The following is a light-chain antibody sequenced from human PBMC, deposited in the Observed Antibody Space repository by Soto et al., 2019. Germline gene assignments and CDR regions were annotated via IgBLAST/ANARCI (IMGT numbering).Light chain of an antibody. CDR3: CSYAGFYTVV. V-gene: IGLV2-11*01. CDR2: DVN. J-gene: IGLJ2*01. Sequence: QSALTQPRSVSGSPGQSVTISCTGTSSDVGNYNYVSWYQQYPGKAPKLMIYDVNKRPSGVPDRFSGSKSGNTASLTISGLQAEDEADYSCCSYAGFYTVVFGGGTKVTVL. CDR1: SSDVGNYNY.